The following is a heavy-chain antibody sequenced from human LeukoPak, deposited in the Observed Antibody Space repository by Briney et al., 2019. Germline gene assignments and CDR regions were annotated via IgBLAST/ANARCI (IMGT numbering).Heavy chain of an antibody. D-gene: IGHD3-22*01. J-gene: IGHJ4*02. CDR1: GASFNSDDQY. CDR3: SRGQDSRKLGY. Sequence: SETLSLTCTVSGASFNSDDQYWNWIRQRPGKGLEWIGSIHPSGMLYNNPSLESRVTMSGDTSKNQFSLNLNSVTAADTAVYFCSRGQDSRKLGYWGQGIFGHRLL. V-gene: IGHV4-31*03. CDR2: IHPSGML.